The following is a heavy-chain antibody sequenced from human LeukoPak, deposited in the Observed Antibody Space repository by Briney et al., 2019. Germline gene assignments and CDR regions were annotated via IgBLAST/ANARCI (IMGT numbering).Heavy chain of an antibody. CDR1: GGSISSSSYY. CDR2: IYYSGYT. CDR3: ARLAINYYYMDV. V-gene: IGHV4-39*01. J-gene: IGHJ6*03. Sequence: SETLSLTCTVSGGSISSSSYYWGWIRQPPGKGLEWIGSIYYSGYTYYNPSVESRVTISVDTSKNQFSLKLSSVTAADTAVYYCARLAINYYYMDVWGKGTTVTISS.